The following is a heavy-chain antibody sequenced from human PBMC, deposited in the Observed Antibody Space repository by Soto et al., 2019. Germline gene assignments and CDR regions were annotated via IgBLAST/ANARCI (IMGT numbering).Heavy chain of an antibody. V-gene: IGHV1-18*01. Sequence: QVQLVQSGAEVKKPGASVTVSCKPSGYTFTSYGITWVRQAPGQGLEWMGWISANNGNTNYAQKFQDRVTMTTHTSTSTAYMERRSLGSDDTAVYDCASGWFGEFVYQFDYWGQGTLVTVSS. CDR3: ASGWFGEFVYQFDY. CDR2: ISANNGNT. CDR1: GYTFTSYG. D-gene: IGHD3-10*01. J-gene: IGHJ4*02.